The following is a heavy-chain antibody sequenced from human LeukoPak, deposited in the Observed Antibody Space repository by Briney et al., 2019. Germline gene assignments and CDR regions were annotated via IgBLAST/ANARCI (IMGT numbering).Heavy chain of an antibody. J-gene: IGHJ6*02. CDR3: ARDPPPKYYDILTGSQHYYGMDV. CDR1: GYTFTSYG. Sequence: ASVKVSCKASGYTFTSYGISWVRRAPGQGLEWMGWISAYNGNTNYAQKLQGRVTMTTDTSTSTAYMELRSLRSDDTAVYYCARDPPPKYYDILTGSQHYYGMDVWGQGTTVTVSS. D-gene: IGHD3-9*01. CDR2: ISAYNGNT. V-gene: IGHV1-18*01.